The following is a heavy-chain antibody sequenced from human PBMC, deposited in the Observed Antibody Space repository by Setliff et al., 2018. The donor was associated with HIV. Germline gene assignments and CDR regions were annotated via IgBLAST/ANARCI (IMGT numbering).Heavy chain of an antibody. Sequence: GASVKVSCKASGYTFTSYYMHWVRQAPGQGLEWMGIINPSGGSTSYAQRFQGRVTMTRDTSTSTVYMELSSLRSEDTAVYYCAKDPFPSGSYSGWGQGTLVTVSS. D-gene: IGHD3-10*01. J-gene: IGHJ4*02. CDR3: AKDPFPSGSYSG. CDR1: GYTFTSYY. CDR2: INPSGGST. V-gene: IGHV1-46*01.